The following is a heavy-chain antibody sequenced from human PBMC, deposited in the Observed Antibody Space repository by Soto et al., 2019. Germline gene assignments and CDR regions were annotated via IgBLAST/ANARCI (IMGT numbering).Heavy chain of an antibody. CDR3: ARGGWGVTAIPPIYCFDD. CDR2: IYYSGST. V-gene: IGHV4-39*01. CDR1: GGPISSSSYY. D-gene: IGHD2-21*02. J-gene: IGHJ4*02. Sequence: SEPLSLTCTFSGGPISSSSYYWGWIRQPPGKGLEWIGSIYYSGSTYYNPSLKSRVTISVDTSKNQFSLKLSSVTAADTAVYYCARGGWGVTAIPPIYCFDDWGQGNLGTVLS.